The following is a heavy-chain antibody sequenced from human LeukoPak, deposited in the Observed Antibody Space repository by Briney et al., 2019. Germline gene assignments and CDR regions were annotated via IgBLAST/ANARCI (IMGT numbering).Heavy chain of an antibody. Sequence: PSETLSLTCAVYGGSFSGYYWSWIRQPPGKGLEWIGEINHSGSTNYNPSLKSRVTISVDTSKNQFSLKLSSVTAADTAVYYCARSPRYDFWSGPRGSWFDPWGQGTLVTVSS. CDR3: ARSPRYDFWSGPRGSWFDP. CDR1: GGSFSGYY. CDR2: INHSGST. D-gene: IGHD3-3*01. J-gene: IGHJ5*02. V-gene: IGHV4-34*01.